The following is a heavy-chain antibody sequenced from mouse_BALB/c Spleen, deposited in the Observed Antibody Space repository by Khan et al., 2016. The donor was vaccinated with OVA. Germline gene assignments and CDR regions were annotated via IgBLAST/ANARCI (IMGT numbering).Heavy chain of an antibody. CDR3: ARVGYNGTMDY. V-gene: IGHV9-3-1*01. D-gene: IGHD2-14*01. CDR1: GYTFTNNG. Sequence: QIQLVQSGPELKKPGETVKISCKASGYTFTNNGMNWVKLAPGQGFKWMGWINTYTGKPAYADDFKGRFAFSLETSASTAYLQINNPKNEDTATYFCARVGYNGTMDYWGQGTSVTVSS. CDR2: INTYTGKP. J-gene: IGHJ4*01.